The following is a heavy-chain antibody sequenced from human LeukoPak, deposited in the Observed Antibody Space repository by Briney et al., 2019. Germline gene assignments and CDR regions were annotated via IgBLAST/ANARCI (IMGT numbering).Heavy chain of an antibody. D-gene: IGHD3-16*01. CDR1: GGSSSTRNYY. CDR2: IFYSGST. J-gene: IGHJ3*02. Sequence: SETLSLTCTVSGGSSSTRNYYWRWIRQPPGKVLEWIGNIFYSGSTYYSPSRKSRVTISLDTSKNQLSLQLNSVTPEDTAVYYCARGVLGALDTWGQGTMVTVSS. CDR3: ARGVLGALDT. V-gene: IGHV4-39*07.